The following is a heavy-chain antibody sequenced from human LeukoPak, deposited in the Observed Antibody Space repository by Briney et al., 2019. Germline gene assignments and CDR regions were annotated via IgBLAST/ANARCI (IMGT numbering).Heavy chain of an antibody. CDR1: GYSISNSYY. CDR2: IYHSGNT. D-gene: IGHD1-26*01. Sequence: SETLSLNCIVSGYSISNSYYWGWIRQPPGKGLEWIGSIYHSGNTYYNPSLKSRVTISVDTSKNQFSLELSSVTAADTAVYYCARETLSGSYSYWGQGTLVTVSS. V-gene: IGHV4-38-2*02. CDR3: ARETLSGSYSY. J-gene: IGHJ4*02.